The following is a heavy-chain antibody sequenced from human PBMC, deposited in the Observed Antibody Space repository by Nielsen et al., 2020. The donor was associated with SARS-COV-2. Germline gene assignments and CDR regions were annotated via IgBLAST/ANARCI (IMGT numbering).Heavy chain of an antibody. D-gene: IGHD2-2*01. J-gene: IGHJ6*02. CDR2: IGTAGDT. Sequence: GESLKISCAASGFTFSSYDMHWVRQATGKGLEWVSAIGTAGDTYYPGSVKGRFTISRENAENSLYLQMNSPRAGDTAVYYCARDGGCSSTSCYGMDVWGQGTTVTVSS. V-gene: IGHV3-13*01. CDR3: ARDGGCSSTSCYGMDV. CDR1: GFTFSSYD.